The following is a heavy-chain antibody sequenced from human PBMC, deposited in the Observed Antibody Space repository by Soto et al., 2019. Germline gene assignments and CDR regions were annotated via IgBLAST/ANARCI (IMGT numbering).Heavy chain of an antibody. Sequence: GASVKVSCKASGDTFTSYGISWVRQAPEQGLEWMGWISAYNGNTNYAQKLQGRVTMTTDTSTSTAYMELRSLRSDDTDVYYCARELVLPLQPLQEEYYYYGMDVWRQGTTVTVSS. V-gene: IGHV1-18*04. CDR1: GDTFTSYG. CDR2: ISAYNGNT. J-gene: IGHJ6*02. D-gene: IGHD4-4*01. CDR3: ARELVLPLQPLQEEYYYYGMDV.